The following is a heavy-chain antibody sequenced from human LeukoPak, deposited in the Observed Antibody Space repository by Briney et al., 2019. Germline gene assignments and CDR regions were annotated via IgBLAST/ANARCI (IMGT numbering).Heavy chain of an antibody. CDR3: ARDLSYGSLDF. V-gene: IGHV3-33*01. J-gene: IGHJ4*02. Sequence: GGSLRLSCAASGFSLSTHGMLWVPPAPGKGLEWVAGMWHDGTREDYADSVKGRFTISRDLSKNTLNLQMNSLRVEDTAMFYCARDLSYGSLDFRGQGTLVTVSS. D-gene: IGHD1-26*01. CDR1: GFSLSTHG. CDR2: MWHDGTRE.